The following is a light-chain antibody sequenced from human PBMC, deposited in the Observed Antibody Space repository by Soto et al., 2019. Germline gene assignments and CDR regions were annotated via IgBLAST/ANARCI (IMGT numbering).Light chain of an antibody. V-gene: IGKV3D-20*01. Sequence: EIVLTQSPATLSLSPGEGATLSCGASQSVSSSYLAWYQQKPGLAPRLLIYDASSRATGIPDRFSGSGSGTDFTLTISRLEPEDFAVYYCQQYGSSPLLTFGGGTKVEIK. J-gene: IGKJ4*01. CDR2: DAS. CDR1: QSVSSSY. CDR3: QQYGSSPLLT.